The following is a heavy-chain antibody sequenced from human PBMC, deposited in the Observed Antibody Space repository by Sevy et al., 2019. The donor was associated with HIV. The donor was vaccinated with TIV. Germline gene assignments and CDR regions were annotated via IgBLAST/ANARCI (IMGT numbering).Heavy chain of an antibody. CDR1: GFTFSSYS. Sequence: GGSLRLSCVASGFTFSSYSMNWVRQAPGKGLEWVSYISSSSDSSRTLYYADAVKGQFSISRDNAKNSVHLQMTSLRVEDTAVYYCARPDLSGWYFDFWGHGTLVTVSS. V-gene: IGHV3-48*01. CDR2: ISSSSDSSRTL. J-gene: IGHJ4*01. CDR3: ARPDLSGWYFDF. D-gene: IGHD6-19*01.